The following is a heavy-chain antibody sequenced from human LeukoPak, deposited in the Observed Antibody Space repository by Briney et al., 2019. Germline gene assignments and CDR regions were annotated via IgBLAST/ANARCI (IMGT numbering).Heavy chain of an antibody. V-gene: IGHV4-39*01. CDR1: GGSISSSSYY. Sequence: PSETLSLTCTVSGGSISSSSYYWGWIRQPPGKGLEWIGSIYYSGSTYYNPSLKSRVTISVDTSKNQFSLKLSSVTAADTAVYYCARQADFCSGYSTRGAFDIWGQGTMVTVSS. D-gene: IGHD3-3*01. CDR2: IYYSGST. CDR3: ARQADFCSGYSTRGAFDI. J-gene: IGHJ3*02.